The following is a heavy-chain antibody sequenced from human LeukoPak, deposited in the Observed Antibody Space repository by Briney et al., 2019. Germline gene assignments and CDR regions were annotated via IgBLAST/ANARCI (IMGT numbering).Heavy chain of an antibody. D-gene: IGHD4-17*01. V-gene: IGHV4-59*01. CDR1: GGSLTSYY. Sequence: PSETLSLTCTVSGGSLTSYYWSWVRQSPGKGLEWIASIYSSGETSHNPSLKSRVTISVDTAQNQFSLSLTSVTAADVGVYFCARGGGSMWSGHYRLLDFWGRGTLITVSS. CDR3: ARGGGSMWSGHYRLLDF. J-gene: IGHJ4*02. CDR2: IYSSGET.